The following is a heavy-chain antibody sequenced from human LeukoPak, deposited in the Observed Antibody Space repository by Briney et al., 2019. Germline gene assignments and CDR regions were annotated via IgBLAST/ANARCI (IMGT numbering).Heavy chain of an antibody. V-gene: IGHV4-34*01. CDR3: ARGSSWRNNPFDY. Sequence: SETLSLTCAVYGGSFSGYYWSWIRQPPGKGLEWIGEINHSGSTNYNPSLKSRVTISVDTSKNQFSLKLSSVTAADTAVYYCARGSSWRNNPFDYWGQGTLVTVSS. J-gene: IGHJ4*02. CDR1: GGSFSGYY. D-gene: IGHD6-13*01. CDR2: INHSGST.